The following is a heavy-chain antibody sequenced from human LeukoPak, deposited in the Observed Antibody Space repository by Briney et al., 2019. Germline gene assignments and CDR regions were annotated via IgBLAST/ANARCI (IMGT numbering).Heavy chain of an antibody. V-gene: IGHV3-48*01. D-gene: IGHD1-26*01. J-gene: IGHJ4*02. CDR3: AKVSGFDY. CDR1: GFTFSSYG. Sequence: GGSLRLSCAASGFTFSSYGMNWVRQAPGKGLEWVSYISTTSGTIYYADSVKGRFTISRDNSKNTLYLQMNSLRAEDTAVYYCAKVSGFDYWGQGTLVTVSS. CDR2: ISTTSGTI.